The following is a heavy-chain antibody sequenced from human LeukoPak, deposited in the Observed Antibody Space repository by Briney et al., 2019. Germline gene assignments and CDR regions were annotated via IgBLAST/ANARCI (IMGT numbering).Heavy chain of an antibody. J-gene: IGHJ3*02. CDR2: IGIGGDT. D-gene: IGHD2-2*03. V-gene: IGHV3-13*01. CDR3: AREVMDRIGFDAVDM. Sequence: GGSLRLSCAAAAFTFSSYDMRWVRHATRKGLEWVSSIGIGGDTYYTDYVKGRFTISREDAKNSLYLQMDSLRAGDTAVYYCAREVMDRIGFDAVDMWGQGTMVTVSS. CDR1: AFTFSSYD.